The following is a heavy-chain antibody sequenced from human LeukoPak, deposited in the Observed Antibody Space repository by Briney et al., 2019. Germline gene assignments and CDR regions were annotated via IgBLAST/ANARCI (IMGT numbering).Heavy chain of an antibody. CDR2: ISTYYGNT. Sequence: ASVKVSCKASGYTFTNHGISWLRQAPGQGLEWMGWISTYYGNTNYAQKLQGRVTMTTDTSTSTAFMELRSLRSDDTAVYYCARDEGYCTITTCYRNWFDPWGQGTLVTVSS. CDR3: ARDEGYCTITTCYRNWFDP. V-gene: IGHV1-18*01. D-gene: IGHD2-2*01. J-gene: IGHJ5*02. CDR1: GYTFTNHG.